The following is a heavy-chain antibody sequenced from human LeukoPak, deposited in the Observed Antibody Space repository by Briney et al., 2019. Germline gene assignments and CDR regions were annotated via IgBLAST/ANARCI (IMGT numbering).Heavy chain of an antibody. CDR3: ARDLEKERRVVPAAILDY. CDR2: IKEDGSAQ. CDR1: GFTFNGYW. Sequence: GGSLRLSCAASGFTFNGYWMSWVRQAPGKGLEWVANIKEDGSAQYYVGSVRGRFTISRDNAKNSLNLQMNSLRAEDTAVYYCARDLEKERRVVPAAILDYWGQGTLVTVSS. V-gene: IGHV3-7*01. J-gene: IGHJ4*02. D-gene: IGHD2-2*02.